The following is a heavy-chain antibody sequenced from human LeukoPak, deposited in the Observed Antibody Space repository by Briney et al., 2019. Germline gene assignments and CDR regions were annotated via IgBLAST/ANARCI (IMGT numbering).Heavy chain of an antibody. V-gene: IGHV3-30*04. CDR3: AKFGSGSYGKFDY. CDR1: GFTISSYI. D-gene: IGHD3-10*01. Sequence: GGSLRLSCAASGFTISSYIMYWVRQAPGKGLEWVAVTSYDGSDKYYADSVKGRFTISRDNSKNTLYLQMNSLRAEETAVYYCAKFGSGSYGKFDYWGQGTLVTVSS. CDR2: TSYDGSDK. J-gene: IGHJ4*02.